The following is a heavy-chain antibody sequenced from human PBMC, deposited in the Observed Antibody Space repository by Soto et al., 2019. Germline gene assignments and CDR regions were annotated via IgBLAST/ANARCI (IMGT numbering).Heavy chain of an antibody. CDR2: IYYSGST. Sequence: SETLSLTCTVSGGSISSYYWSWIRQPPGKGLEWIGYIYYSGSTNYNPSLKSRVTISVDTSKNQFSLNLSSVTAADTAVYYCARLPIRRGYRYGYSDYWGQGTLVTVYS. CDR1: GGSISSYY. J-gene: IGHJ4*02. CDR3: ARLPIRRGYRYGYSDY. V-gene: IGHV4-59*08. D-gene: IGHD5-18*01.